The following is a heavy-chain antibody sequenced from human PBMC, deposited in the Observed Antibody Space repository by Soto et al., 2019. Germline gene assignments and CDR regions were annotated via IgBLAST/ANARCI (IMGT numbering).Heavy chain of an antibody. J-gene: IGHJ4*02. D-gene: IGHD2-15*01. CDR2: IKQDGSDK. CDR3: ARVKSLAGHY. V-gene: IGHV3-7*05. CDR1: GFTFSTYW. Sequence: GSLRLSCAASGFTFSTYWVSRVRQAPGKGLEWVANIKQDGSDKYYVDSVKGRFTISRDNAKNSLYLQMNGLRAEDTAVYYCARVKSLAGHYWGQGTLVTVSS.